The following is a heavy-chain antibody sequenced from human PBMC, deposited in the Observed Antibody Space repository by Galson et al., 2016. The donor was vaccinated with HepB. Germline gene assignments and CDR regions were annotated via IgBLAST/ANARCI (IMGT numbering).Heavy chain of an antibody. CDR1: GGSFSGYY. D-gene: IGHD6-19*01. CDR2: IYHSGST. J-gene: IGHJ5*02. V-gene: IGHV4-59*01. CDR3: ARVGGYSSGWYLASGVGWFDP. Sequence: TLSLTCAVYGGSFSGYYWTWIRQPPGKGLEWIGYIYHSGSTNYNPSLKSRVTISVDTSKNQFSLKLSSVTAADTAVYYCARVGGYSSGWYLASGVGWFDPWGQGTLVTVSS.